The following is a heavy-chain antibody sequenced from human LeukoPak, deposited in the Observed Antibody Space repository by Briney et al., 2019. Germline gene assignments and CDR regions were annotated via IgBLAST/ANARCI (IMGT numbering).Heavy chain of an antibody. D-gene: IGHD3-3*01. CDR3: AREGEWSVGVSAPDY. CDR1: GFTFSSYS. Sequence: GGSLRLPCAASGFTFSSYSMNWVRQAPGKGLEWVSSISSSSYIYYADSVKGRFTISRDNAKNSLYLQMNSLRAEDTAVYYCAREGEWSVGVSAPDYWGQGTLVTVSS. J-gene: IGHJ4*02. CDR2: ISSSSYI. V-gene: IGHV3-21*01.